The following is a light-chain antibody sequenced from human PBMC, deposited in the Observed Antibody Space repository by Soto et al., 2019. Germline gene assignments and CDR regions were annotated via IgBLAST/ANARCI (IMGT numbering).Light chain of an antibody. CDR3: QQYVSYPPT. J-gene: IGKJ1*01. Sequence: AIRMTQSPSSFSASTGDKITITCRASQGIHSALACYQQKPGEAPKLLIYAASTLQSGVPSRFSGSGSGTDFTLTITSLQSEDFATYYCQQYVSYPPTFGQGTKVEIK. CDR1: QGIHSA. V-gene: IGKV1-8*01. CDR2: AAS.